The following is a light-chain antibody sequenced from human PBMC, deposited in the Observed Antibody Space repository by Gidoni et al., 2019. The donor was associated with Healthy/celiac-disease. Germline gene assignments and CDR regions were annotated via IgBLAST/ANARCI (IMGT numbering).Light chain of an antibody. V-gene: IGKV3-11*01. CDR3: QQRSNWPPGP. CDR1: QSVSSY. Sequence: EIVLTQSPATLSLSPGERATLSCRASQSVSSYLAWYQQKPGQAPRLLIYAASNRATGIPARFSGSGSGTDFTLTISSLEPEDFAVYYCQQRSNWPPGPFGGXTKVEIK. CDR2: AAS. J-gene: IGKJ4*01.